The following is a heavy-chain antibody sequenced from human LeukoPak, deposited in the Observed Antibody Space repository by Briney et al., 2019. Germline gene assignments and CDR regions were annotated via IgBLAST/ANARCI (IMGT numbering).Heavy chain of an antibody. D-gene: IGHD3-10*01. CDR3: ASGGVMIWFGELFLKWFDP. Sequence: ASVKVSCKASGGTFSSYAISRVRQAPGQGLEWMGGIIPIFGTANYAQKFQGRVTITTDESTSTAYMELSSLRSEDTAVYYCASGGVMIWFGELFLKWFDPWGQGTLVTVSS. CDR1: GGTFSSYA. J-gene: IGHJ5*02. CDR2: IIPIFGTA. V-gene: IGHV1-69*05.